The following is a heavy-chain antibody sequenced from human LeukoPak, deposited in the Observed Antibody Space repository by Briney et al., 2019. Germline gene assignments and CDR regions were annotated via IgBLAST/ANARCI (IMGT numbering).Heavy chain of an antibody. CDR3: ATISTAIGGHIFDI. V-gene: IGHV1-3*01. CDR1: GYTFSSYA. J-gene: IGHJ3*02. Sequence: GASVKVSCKASGYTFSSYAMHWVRQAPGKRLAWMGLINAGIGDTKYSQNFQGRVTITADESTSTAYMELSSLRSEDTAFYYCATISTAIGGHIFDIWGQGTMVTVSS. D-gene: IGHD3-16*01. CDR2: INAGIGDT.